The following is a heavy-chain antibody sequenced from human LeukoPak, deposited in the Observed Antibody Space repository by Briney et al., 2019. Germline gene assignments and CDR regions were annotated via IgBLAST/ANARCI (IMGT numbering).Heavy chain of an antibody. D-gene: IGHD5-18*01. CDR1: GFTFSSYA. V-gene: IGHV3-23*01. J-gene: IGHJ5*02. Sequence: GGSLRLSCAASGFTFSSYAMSWVRQAPGKGLEWVSTISASGDSTYYADSVKGRFTISRDNSKNTLYLQMNSLRAEDTAVYYRARPYSYGYNWFDPWGQGTLVTVSS. CDR3: ARPYSYGYNWFDP. CDR2: ISASGDST.